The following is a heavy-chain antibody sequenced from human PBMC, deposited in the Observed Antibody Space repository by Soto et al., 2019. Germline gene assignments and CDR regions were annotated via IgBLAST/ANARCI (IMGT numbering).Heavy chain of an antibody. J-gene: IGHJ6*02. Sequence: SETLSLTCTVSGGSIRSGGYYWSWVRQNPRRGLEWIGNIYYSGNTYYNPSLKSRLTISVDTSKNQFSLNLSSVTAADTAVYYCASDRLMATAGTARHYFGLDVWGQGTTVTVSS. CDR3: ASDRLMATAGTARHYFGLDV. CDR1: GGSIRSGGYY. D-gene: IGHD5-18*01. CDR2: IYYSGNT. V-gene: IGHV4-31*03.